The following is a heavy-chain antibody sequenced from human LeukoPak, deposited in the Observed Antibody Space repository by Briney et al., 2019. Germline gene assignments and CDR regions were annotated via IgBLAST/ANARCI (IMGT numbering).Heavy chain of an antibody. CDR2: ISSSGNVI. CDR3: ARNSLYCVGDCYEVFDS. CDR1: GFAFSSHS. Sequence: GGSLRLSCAGAGFAFSSHSMNWVRQAPGKGLEWVSYISSSGNVIYYADSVRGRFTISRDIAKNSLFLQMNNLRAEDTAVYYCARNSLYCVGDCYEVFDSWGQGTLVTVSS. J-gene: IGHJ4*02. V-gene: IGHV3-48*01. D-gene: IGHD2-21*01.